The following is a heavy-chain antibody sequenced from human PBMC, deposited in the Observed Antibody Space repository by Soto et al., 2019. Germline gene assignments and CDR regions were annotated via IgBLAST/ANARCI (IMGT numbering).Heavy chain of an antibody. D-gene: IGHD6-19*01. V-gene: IGHV3-7*01. J-gene: IGHJ4*02. Sequence: EVQLVESGGGLVQPGGSLRLSCAASGFTFSSYWMSWVRQAPGKGLEWVANIKQDGSEKYYVDSVKGRFTISRDNAKNSLYLQMNSLRAEDTAVYYCARDRDPYRSGCDYWGQGTLVTVSS. CDR3: ARDRDPYRSGCDY. CDR1: GFTFSSYW. CDR2: IKQDGSEK.